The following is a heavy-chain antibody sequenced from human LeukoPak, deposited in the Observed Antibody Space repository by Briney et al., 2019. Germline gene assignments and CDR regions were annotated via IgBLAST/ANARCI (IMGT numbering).Heavy chain of an antibody. V-gene: IGHV4-59*11. CDR3: ARAIQLRYFDWLTGRFDP. Sequence: SETLSLTCTVSGGSISSHYWSWIRQPPGKGLEWIGYIYYSGSTYYNPSLKSRVTISVDTSKNQFSLKLSSVTAADTAVYYCARAIQLRYFDWLTGRFDPWGQGTLVTVSS. CDR1: GGSISSHY. CDR2: IYYSGST. D-gene: IGHD3-9*01. J-gene: IGHJ5*02.